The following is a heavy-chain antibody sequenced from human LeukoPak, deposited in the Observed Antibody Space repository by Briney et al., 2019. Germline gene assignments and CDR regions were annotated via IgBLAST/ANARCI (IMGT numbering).Heavy chain of an antibody. Sequence: TSETLSLTCTVSGGSISSYYWSWIRQPPGKGLEWIGYIYYSGSTNYNPSLKSRVTISVDTSKNQFSLKLSSVTAADTAVYYCARGDTISTQWGQGTPVTVSS. D-gene: IGHD2/OR15-2a*01. J-gene: IGHJ4*02. CDR1: GGSISSYY. CDR3: ARGDTISTQ. CDR2: IYYSGST. V-gene: IGHV4-59*01.